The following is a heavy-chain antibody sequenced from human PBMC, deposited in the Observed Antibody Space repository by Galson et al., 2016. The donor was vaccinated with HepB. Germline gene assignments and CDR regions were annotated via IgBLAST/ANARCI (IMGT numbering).Heavy chain of an antibody. J-gene: IGHJ5*02. CDR2: ISWNSGTI. CDR3: AKAGTYSSSKGWFDP. V-gene: IGHV3-9*01. CDR1: GFSFSGHA. Sequence: SLRLSCAASGFSFSGHAMHWVRQAPGKGLEWVSGISWNSGTIGYADSVKGRFTISRDNAKNSLYLQMNSLRPEDTALYYCAKAGTYSSSKGWFDPWGQGTLVTVSS. D-gene: IGHD6-13*01.